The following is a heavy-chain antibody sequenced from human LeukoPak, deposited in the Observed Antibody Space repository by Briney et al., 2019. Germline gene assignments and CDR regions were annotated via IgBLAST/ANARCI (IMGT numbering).Heavy chain of an antibody. CDR1: GYNFVGYY. D-gene: IGHD3-3*01. J-gene: IGHJ4*02. V-gene: IGHV1-2*06. CDR3: GRDWELRFHQGGLDY. Sequence: ASVKVSCKASGYNFVGYYIHWVRQAPGQGLEWMGRINPRDGETNFAQKSQGRVTMTSDTSISTAYMELSGLRSDDTAVYYCGRDWELRFHQGGLDYWGQGALVTVSS. CDR2: INPRDGET.